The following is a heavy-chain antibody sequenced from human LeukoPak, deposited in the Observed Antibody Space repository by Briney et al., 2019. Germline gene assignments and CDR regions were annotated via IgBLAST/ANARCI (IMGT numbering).Heavy chain of an antibody. CDR3: ARDHGIAVAGTSNP. J-gene: IGHJ5*02. Sequence: ASVKVSCKASGYTFTSYGISWVRQAPGQGLEWMGWISAYNGNTNYAQKLQGRVTVTTDTSTSTAYMELRSLRSDDTAVYYCARDHGIAVAGTSNPWGQGTLVTVSS. D-gene: IGHD6-19*01. V-gene: IGHV1-18*01. CDR1: GYTFTSYG. CDR2: ISAYNGNT.